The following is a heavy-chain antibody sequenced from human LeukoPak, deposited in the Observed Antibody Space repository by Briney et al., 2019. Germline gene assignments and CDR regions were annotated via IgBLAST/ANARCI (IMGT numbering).Heavy chain of an antibody. Sequence: SETLSLTCAVYGGSFSGYYWSWIRQPPGKGLEWIGEINHSGSTNYNPSLKSRVTISVDTSKNQFSLKLSSVTAAVTAVYYCARENPIRYSDAFDIWGQGTMVTVSS. J-gene: IGHJ3*02. CDR2: INHSGST. CDR3: ARENPIRYSDAFDI. D-gene: IGHD3-9*01. V-gene: IGHV4-34*01. CDR1: GGSFSGYY.